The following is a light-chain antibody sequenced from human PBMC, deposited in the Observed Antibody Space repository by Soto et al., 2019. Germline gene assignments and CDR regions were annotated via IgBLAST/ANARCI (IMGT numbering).Light chain of an antibody. CDR3: QQFYEYPLT. CDR1: QDIGND. V-gene: IGKV1D-13*01. J-gene: IGKJ4*01. Sequence: IQMTQSPSSLSASVGDRVTITCRASQDIGNDVGWYQQKPGKAPKLLIYDASSLESGVPSRFSGSGSGADFTLTISSLQPEDFATYYCQQFYEYPLTFGGGTKVDI. CDR2: DAS.